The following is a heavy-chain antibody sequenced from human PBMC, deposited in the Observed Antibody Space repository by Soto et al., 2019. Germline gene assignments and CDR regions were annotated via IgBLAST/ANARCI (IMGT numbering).Heavy chain of an antibody. CDR3: ARNSYDSYYYNIDA. D-gene: IGHD2-15*01. CDR1: GFTFSQYS. J-gene: IGHJ6*03. V-gene: IGHV3-48*01. Sequence: EVHLVESGGDLVQRGGSLRLSCAASGFTFSQYSMTWVRQAPGKGLEGISYISGSGTTVYYADSVKCRFTISSDNADNSLSLQMNSLRAEDTAVYFCARNSYDSYYYNIDAWGKGTTITVSS. CDR2: ISGSGTTV.